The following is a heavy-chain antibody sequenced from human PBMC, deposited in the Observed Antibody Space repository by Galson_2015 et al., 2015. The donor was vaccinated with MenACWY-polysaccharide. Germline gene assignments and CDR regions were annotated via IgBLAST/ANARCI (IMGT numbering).Heavy chain of an antibody. CDR2: IKSKPNGGTL. J-gene: IGHJ4*02. V-gene: IGHV3-15*01. CDR3: VTGLTLDY. D-gene: IGHD4/OR15-4a*01. CDR1: GFIFSSAW. Sequence: SLRLSCAGSGFIFSSAWMNWVRQAPGKGLEWVGRIKSKPNGGTLDYAAPVKGRFSISRDDSKNTVYLQMNSLKTEDTAVYYCVTGLTLDYWGQGTLVAVSS.